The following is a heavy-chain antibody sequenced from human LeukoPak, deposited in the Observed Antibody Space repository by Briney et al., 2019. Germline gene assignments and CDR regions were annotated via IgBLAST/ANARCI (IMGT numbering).Heavy chain of an antibody. D-gene: IGHD6-6*01. CDR2: IKQDGSEK. CDR3: ATQLARGVDY. V-gene: IGHV3-7*01. Sequence: GGSLRLSCAASGFTFSTYWMSWVRQAPGKGLEWVATIKQDGSEKYYVDSVKGRFSISRDNAKNSLYLQMNSLRAEDTGVYYCATQLARGVDYWGQGTLVTVSS. CDR1: GFTFSTYW. J-gene: IGHJ4*02.